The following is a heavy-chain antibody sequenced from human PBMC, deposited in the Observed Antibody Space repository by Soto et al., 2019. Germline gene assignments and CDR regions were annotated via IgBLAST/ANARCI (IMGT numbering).Heavy chain of an antibody. CDR1: GYTLTELS. CDR3: ARSVHCSSTSCYDY. CDR2: FDPEDGET. V-gene: IGHV1-24*01. Sequence: ASVKVSCKVSGYTLTELSMHWVRQAPGKGLEWMGGFDPEDGETIYAQKFQGRVTMTADTSTSTAYMELRSLRSEDTAVYYCARSVHCSSTSCYDYWGQGTLVTVSS. J-gene: IGHJ4*02. D-gene: IGHD2-2*01.